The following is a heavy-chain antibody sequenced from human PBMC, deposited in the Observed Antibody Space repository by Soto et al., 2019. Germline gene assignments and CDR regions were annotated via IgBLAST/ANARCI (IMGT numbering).Heavy chain of an antibody. V-gene: IGHV1-69*01. Sequence: QVQLVQSGAEVKKPGSSVKVSCKASGGTFSSYAISWVRQAPGQGLEWMGGIIPIFGTANYAQKFQGRVTITADESTSTAYMELSSLRSEDTAGYYCARRRDIVVVVAATVKDDYYGMDVWGQGTTVSVSS. CDR2: IIPIFGTA. CDR3: ARRRDIVVVVAATVKDDYYGMDV. D-gene: IGHD2-15*01. CDR1: GGTFSSYA. J-gene: IGHJ6*02.